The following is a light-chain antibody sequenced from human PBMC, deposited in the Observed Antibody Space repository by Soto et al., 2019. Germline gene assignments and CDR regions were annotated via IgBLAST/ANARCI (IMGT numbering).Light chain of an antibody. CDR2: DAS. J-gene: IGKJ3*01. V-gene: IGKV3-11*01. CDR1: QSVSNF. Sequence: EIVLTQSPATLSLSPGERATLSCRASQSVSNFLAWYQQIPGQAPSLLIYDASNRATGIPARFSGSGSGTDFTLTISSLQPEDFATYYCHQRSSWPITFGPGTKVDIK. CDR3: HQRSSWPIT.